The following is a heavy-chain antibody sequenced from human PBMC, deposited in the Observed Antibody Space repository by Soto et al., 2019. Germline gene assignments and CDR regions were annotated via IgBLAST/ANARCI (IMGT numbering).Heavy chain of an antibody. J-gene: IGHJ6*02. CDR3: AKGRRGYSYGCPSNCIYYYYYGMDV. D-gene: IGHD5-18*01. V-gene: IGHV3-30*18. CDR1: GFTFSSYG. CDR2: ISYDGSNK. Sequence: QVQLVESGGGVVQPGRSLRLSCAASGFTFSSYGMHWVRQAPGKGLEWVAVISYDGSNKYYADSVKGRFTISRDNSKNTLYLQMNSLRGEDTAVYYCAKGRRGYSYGCPSNCIYYYYYGMDVWGQGTTVTVSS.